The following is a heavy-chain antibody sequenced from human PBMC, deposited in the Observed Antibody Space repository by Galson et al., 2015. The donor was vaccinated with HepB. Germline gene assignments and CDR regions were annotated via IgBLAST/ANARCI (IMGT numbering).Heavy chain of an antibody. CDR3: ARDQVWFGGAFDI. D-gene: IGHD3-10*01. Sequence: LRLSCAASGFTVSSNYMSWVRQAPGKGLEWVSVIYSGGSTYYADSVKGRFTISRDNSKNKLYLQMNSLRAGDTAVYYFARDQVWFGGAFDIWGQGTMVTVSS. CDR1: GFTVSSNY. CDR2: IYSGGST. V-gene: IGHV3-66*02. J-gene: IGHJ3*02.